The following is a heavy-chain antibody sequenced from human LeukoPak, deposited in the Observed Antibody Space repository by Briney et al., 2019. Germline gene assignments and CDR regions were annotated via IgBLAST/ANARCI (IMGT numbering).Heavy chain of an antibody. CDR1: GGSISIYY. V-gene: IGHV4-4*08. D-gene: IGHD6-19*01. Sequence: PSETLSLTCTVSGGSISIYYWSWVRQPPGKGLEWIGYIYNSGSTTYNPSLKSRVTISVDTSKNQFSLNLSSVTAADTAVYYCARPLSSDWYAPPAYWGQGTLVTVSS. CDR2: IYNSGST. CDR3: ARPLSSDWYAPPAY. J-gene: IGHJ4*02.